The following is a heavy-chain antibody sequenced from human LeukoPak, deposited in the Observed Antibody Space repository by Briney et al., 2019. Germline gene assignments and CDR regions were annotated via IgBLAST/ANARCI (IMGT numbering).Heavy chain of an antibody. CDR2: IRHDGNSK. Sequence: PGGSLRLSCAASGFTFSNYGMHWVRQTPGKGLEWVAFIRHDGNSKFYADSVKGRFTISRDNSKNALYLQMDSLRDEDTAVYYCAKGYLGLCTGGTRFHFDYWGQGTLVTVSS. CDR3: AKGYLGLCTGGTRFHFDY. V-gene: IGHV3-30*02. D-gene: IGHD2-8*02. CDR1: GFTFSNYG. J-gene: IGHJ4*02.